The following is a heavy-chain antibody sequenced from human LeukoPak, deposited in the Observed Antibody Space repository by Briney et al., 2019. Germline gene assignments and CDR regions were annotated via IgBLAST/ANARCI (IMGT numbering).Heavy chain of an antibody. CDR3: ARLNWNYADY. CDR1: GFTFSTSW. J-gene: IGHJ4*02. V-gene: IGHV3-7*01. Sequence: PGGSLRLSCAASGFTFSTSWMTWVRQAPGKGLEWVANIKEDGSEKDYVDSVKGRFTISRDNGKNSLYLQMNSLRGEDTAVYYCARLNWNYADYWGQGTLVTVSS. D-gene: IGHD3-3*01. CDR2: IKEDGSEK.